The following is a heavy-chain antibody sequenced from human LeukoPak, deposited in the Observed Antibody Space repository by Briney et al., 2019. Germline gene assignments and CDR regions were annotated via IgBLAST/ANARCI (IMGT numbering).Heavy chain of an antibody. CDR3: AGNTMVRGVIITATDY. V-gene: IGHV3-23*01. Sequence: GGSLRLSCAASGFTFSSYAMSWVRQAPGKGLEWVSAINGSGGSTYYADSVKGRFTISRDNSKNTLYLQMNSLRAEDTAVYYCAGNTMVRGVIITATDYWGQGTLVTVSS. CDR2: INGSGGST. J-gene: IGHJ4*02. D-gene: IGHD3-10*01. CDR1: GFTFSSYA.